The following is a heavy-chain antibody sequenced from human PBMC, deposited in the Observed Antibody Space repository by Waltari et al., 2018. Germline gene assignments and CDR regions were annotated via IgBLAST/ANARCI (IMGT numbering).Heavy chain of an antibody. CDR2: IKQDGSAK. CDR1: GFTFSSYW. Sequence: EIQVVESGGGLVQPGGSLRLSCAASGFTFSSYWMSWVRKAPGKGRGGVANIKQDGSAKFYLDSVKGRFTISRDNAKNTLYLQMNSLRAEDTALYYCARAVDVADYWGQGTLVTVSS. J-gene: IGHJ4*02. CDR3: ARAVDVADY. D-gene: IGHD5-12*01. V-gene: IGHV3-7*01.